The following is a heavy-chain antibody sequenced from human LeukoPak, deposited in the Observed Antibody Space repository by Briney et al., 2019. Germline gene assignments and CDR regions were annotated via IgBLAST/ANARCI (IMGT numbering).Heavy chain of an antibody. J-gene: IGHJ3*02. Sequence: PSETLSLTCTVSGGSISSYYWSWIRQPPGKGLEWIGYIYYSGSTNYSPSLKSRVTISVDTSKNQFSLKLSSVTAADTAVYYCARSLQWATGAFDIWGQRTMVTVSS. CDR3: ARSLQWATGAFDI. V-gene: IGHV4-59*01. CDR1: GGSISSYY. CDR2: IYYSGST. D-gene: IGHD1-14*01.